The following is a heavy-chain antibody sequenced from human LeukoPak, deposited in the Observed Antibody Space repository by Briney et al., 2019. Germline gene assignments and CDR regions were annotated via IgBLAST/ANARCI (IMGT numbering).Heavy chain of an antibody. V-gene: IGHV5-51*01. CDR3: TRLTDGYYDYVWGSWDY. CDR2: TYPGNSYT. D-gene: IGHD3-16*01. CDR1: GYSFTNYW. Sequence: GESLKISCKGSGYSFTNYWIGWVRQMPGKGLEGMGMTYPGNSYTRYSPSFQGQVTISADRSISTAYLQWSSLRASDTAMYYCTRLTDGYYDYVWGSWDYWGQGTLVTVSS. J-gene: IGHJ4*02.